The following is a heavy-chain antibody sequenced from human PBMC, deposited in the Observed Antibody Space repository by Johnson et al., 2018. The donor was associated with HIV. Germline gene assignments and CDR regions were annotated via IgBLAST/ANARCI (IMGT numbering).Heavy chain of an antibody. Sequence: VQLVESGGGVVRPGGSLRLSCAASGFTFNDYGMSWVRQVPGKGLEWVSGINWNGGSTGYADSVKGRFTISRDNAKNSLSRQMNSLKADDTAVYYCARDPGWGALDIWGQGTVVTVSS. CDR3: ARDPGWGALDI. J-gene: IGHJ3*02. V-gene: IGHV3-20*04. D-gene: IGHD1-26*01. CDR1: GFTFNDYG. CDR2: INWNGGST.